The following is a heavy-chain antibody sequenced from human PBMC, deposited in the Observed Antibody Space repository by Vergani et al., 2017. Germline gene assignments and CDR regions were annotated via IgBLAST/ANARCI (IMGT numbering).Heavy chain of an antibody. J-gene: IGHJ4*02. V-gene: IGHV3-21*01. CDR1: GFTFSSYS. Sequence: EVQLVESGGGLVKPGGSLRLSCAASGFTFSSYSMNWVRQAPGKGLEWVSSISSSSSYIYYADSVKGRFTISRDNAKNSLYLQMNSLRAEDTAVYYCARDQVHYDSSGYYYAFDYWGQGTLVTVSS. CDR2: ISSSSSYI. D-gene: IGHD3-22*01. CDR3: ARDQVHYDSSGYYYAFDY.